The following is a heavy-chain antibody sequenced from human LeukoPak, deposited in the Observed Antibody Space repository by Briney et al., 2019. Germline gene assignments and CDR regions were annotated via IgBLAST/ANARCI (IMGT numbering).Heavy chain of an antibody. CDR1: GFTFSSYA. J-gene: IGHJ4*02. D-gene: IGHD3-10*01. CDR2: ISGSGGST. CDR3: AREALLRDGSGKISYWCYFGY. V-gene: IGHV3-23*01. Sequence: GGSLRLSCAASGFTFSSYAMSWVRQAPGKGLEWVSAISGSGGSTYYADSVKGRFTISRDNSKNTLYLQMNSLRAEDTAVYYCAREALLRDGSGKISYWCYFGYWGQGTLVTVSS.